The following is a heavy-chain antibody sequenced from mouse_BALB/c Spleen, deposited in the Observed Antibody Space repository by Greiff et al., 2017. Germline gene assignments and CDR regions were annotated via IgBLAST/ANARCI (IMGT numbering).Heavy chain of an antibody. V-gene: IGHV3-2*02. CDR3: ARGRGLPSWFAY. CDR1: GYSITSDYA. J-gene: IGHJ3*01. D-gene: IGHD2-2*01. CDR2: ISYSGST. Sequence: EVQLQESGPGLVKPSQSLSLTCTVTGYSITSDYAWNWIRQFPGNKLEWMGYISYSGSTSYNPSLKSRISITRDTSKNQFFLQLNSVTTEDTATYYCARGRGLPSWFAYWGQGTLVTVSA.